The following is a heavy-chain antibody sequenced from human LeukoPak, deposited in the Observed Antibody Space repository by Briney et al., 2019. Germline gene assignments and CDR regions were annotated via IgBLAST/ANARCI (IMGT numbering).Heavy chain of an antibody. D-gene: IGHD2-15*01. CDR1: GGTFHSYI. CDR2: IVPIIGTA. Sequence: SVKVSCKASGGTFHSYIVTWVRQAPGQGLEWMGGIVPIIGTANYAQKFQGRVTITADDPTSTAYYCARDQRPSCLGGICYSGDYWGQGTLVTVTS. CDR3: SGDY. J-gene: IGHJ4*02. V-gene: IGHV1-69*01.